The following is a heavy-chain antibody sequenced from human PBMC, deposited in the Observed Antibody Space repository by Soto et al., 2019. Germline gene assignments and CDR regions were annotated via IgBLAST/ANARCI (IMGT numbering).Heavy chain of an antibody. J-gene: IGHJ3*01. CDR3: ARARLRAVYAFDF. Sequence: QVQLQESGPGLVKPLQTLSLTCTLSGVSITSGAYYWTWVRQHPGKGLEWIGYIYYNGNTYFSPSLKSRLTISIDTSKNQFSLKLSSVTAADTAMYYCARARLRAVYAFDFWGQGTMVTVSS. V-gene: IGHV4-31*03. CDR2: IYYNGNT. CDR1: GVSITSGAYY. D-gene: IGHD4-17*01.